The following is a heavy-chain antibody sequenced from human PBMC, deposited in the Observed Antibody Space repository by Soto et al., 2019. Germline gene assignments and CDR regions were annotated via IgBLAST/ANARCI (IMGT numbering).Heavy chain of an antibody. CDR2: MRSKANSYAT. J-gene: IGHJ6*04. CDR3: GRQASDFYNGSPRDDLDV. CDR1: GFTFSGAA. D-gene: IGHD3-3*01. V-gene: IGHV3-73*01. Sequence: EVPLVASGGGLVQPGGSLKLSCAASGFTFSGAAMHWVRQASGTGLEWLGRMRSKANSYATAYAASVKGRFTISRDDSANTAYLQMDSLKTEDTAVYYCGRQASDFYNGSPRDDLDVWGKGTTVTVSS.